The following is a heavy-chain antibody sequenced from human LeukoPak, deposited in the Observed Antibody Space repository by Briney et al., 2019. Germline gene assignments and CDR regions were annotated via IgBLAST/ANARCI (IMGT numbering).Heavy chain of an antibody. J-gene: IGHJ5*02. CDR1: GYTFTSYG. D-gene: IGHD1-26*01. V-gene: IGHV1-18*01. CDR2: ISADKGNT. CDR3: AIDRWGGELRIRGSCFDP. Sequence: ASVRVSCKASGYTFTSYGISWVRQAPGQGREWVGWISADKGNTTYAQTLQGRVTMTTDTSTSTADMDLMSLRSDDTAVEDCAIDRWGGELRIRGSCFDPWGQGTLVTVSS.